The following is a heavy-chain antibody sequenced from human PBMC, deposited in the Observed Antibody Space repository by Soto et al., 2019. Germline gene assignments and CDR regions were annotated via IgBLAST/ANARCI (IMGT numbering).Heavy chain of an antibody. Sequence: PGGSLILSCAASGFTFSTYSISWVRQAPGKGLEWVSAISGGGDDTYYADSVKGRFTISRDNSKNTLYLQMNSVRAEDTAVYYCAKKSPGGRPLDYWGQGTLVTVSS. D-gene: IGHD2-15*01. CDR2: ISGGGDDT. V-gene: IGHV3-23*01. J-gene: IGHJ4*02. CDR1: GFTFSTYS. CDR3: AKKSPGGRPLDY.